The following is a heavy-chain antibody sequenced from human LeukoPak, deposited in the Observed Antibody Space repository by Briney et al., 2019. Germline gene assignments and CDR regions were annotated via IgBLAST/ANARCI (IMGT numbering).Heavy chain of an antibody. CDR1: GGSFSGYY. V-gene: IGHV4-34*01. D-gene: IGHD3-22*01. CDR3: ARLPTYYDSSGYYREDI. CDR2: INHSGST. Sequence: SETLSLTCAVYGGSFSGYYWSWIRQPPGKGLEWIGEINHSGSTNYNPSLKSRVTIPVDTSKNQFSLKLSSVTAADTAVYYCARLPTYYDSSGYYREDIWGQGTMVTVSS. J-gene: IGHJ3*02.